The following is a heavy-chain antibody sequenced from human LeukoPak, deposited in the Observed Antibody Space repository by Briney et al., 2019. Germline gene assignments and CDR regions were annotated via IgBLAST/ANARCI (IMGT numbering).Heavy chain of an antibody. CDR3: ARSAFLVTAPGLYYFDY. CDR2: IYTGGGA. J-gene: IGHJ4*02. Sequence: SETLSLTCTVSGDSISGYYWSWIRQPAGTGLEWIGRIYTGGGANYNPSLKSRVTMSVDTSKNQISLHLSSVTAADTAVYYCARSAFLVTAPGLYYFDYWGQGTLVAVSS. D-gene: IGHD6-13*01. CDR1: GDSISGYY. V-gene: IGHV4-4*07.